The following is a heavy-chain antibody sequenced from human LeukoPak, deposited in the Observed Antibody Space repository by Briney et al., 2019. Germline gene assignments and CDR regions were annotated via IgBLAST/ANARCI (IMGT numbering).Heavy chain of an antibody. CDR1: GFTFSSYA. V-gene: IGHV3-23*01. D-gene: IGHD3-10*01. Sequence: GGSLRLSCAASGFTFSSYAMSWVRQAPGKGLEWVSAISGSGGSTYYADSVKGRFTISRDNPKNTLYLQMNSLRAEDTAVYYCAKEYIWFGELSTDAFDIWGQGTMVTVSS. CDR3: AKEYIWFGELSTDAFDI. CDR2: ISGSGGST. J-gene: IGHJ3*02.